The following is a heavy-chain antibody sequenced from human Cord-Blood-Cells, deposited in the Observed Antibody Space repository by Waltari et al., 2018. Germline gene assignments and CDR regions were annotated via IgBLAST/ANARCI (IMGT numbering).Heavy chain of an antibody. CDR1: GYTLTELS. V-gene: IGHV1-24*01. CDR2: VDPEEGET. Sequence: QVQLVQSGAEVKKPGASVKVSCKVSGYTLTELSMHWVRQAPGKGLEWMGGVDPEEGETSDEQKFQGRVTMTEDTATDTADMGLSSLRSEGTAVYYCATDRSCGVVTNWFDPWGQGTLVTVSS. D-gene: IGHD3-3*01. J-gene: IGHJ5*02. CDR3: ATDRSCGVVTNWFDP.